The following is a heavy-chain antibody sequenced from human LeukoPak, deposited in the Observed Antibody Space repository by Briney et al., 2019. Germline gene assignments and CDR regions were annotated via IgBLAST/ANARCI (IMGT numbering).Heavy chain of an antibody. CDR2: ISFDGSNK. Sequence: GGSLRLSCAASGFTFSSYTIHWVRQPPGKGLEWVAVISFDGSNKYYADSVKGRFTISRDNAKNSLYLQMNSLGDEDTAVYYCASSGSYRFDYWGQGTLVTVSS. J-gene: IGHJ4*02. V-gene: IGHV3-30-3*01. D-gene: IGHD1-26*01. CDR1: GFTFSSYT. CDR3: ASSGSYRFDY.